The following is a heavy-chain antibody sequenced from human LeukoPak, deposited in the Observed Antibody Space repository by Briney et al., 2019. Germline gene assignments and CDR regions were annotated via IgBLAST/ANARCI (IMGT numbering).Heavy chain of an antibody. Sequence: PGGPLRLSCAASGFTFSTYNMNWVRQAPGKGLEWVSSSSSNSFYNYYADSVKGRFTISRDNAKNSLYLQMNSLRADDTAVYYCARELRGYYDSSGYLDYWGQGTLVTVSS. V-gene: IGHV3-21*01. J-gene: IGHJ4*02. D-gene: IGHD3-22*01. CDR1: GFTFSTYN. CDR3: ARELRGYYDSSGYLDY. CDR2: SSSNSFYN.